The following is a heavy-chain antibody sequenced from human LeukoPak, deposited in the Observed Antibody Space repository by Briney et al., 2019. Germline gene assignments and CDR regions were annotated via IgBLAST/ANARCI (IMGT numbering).Heavy chain of an antibody. J-gene: IGHJ3*01. V-gene: IGHV3-20*04. CDR3: ARPAYTAAYDL. CDR1: GFTFSSDV. D-gene: IGHD3-16*01. CDR2: ISWNSGSI. Sequence: PGGSLRLSCAASGFTFSSDVMSWVRQAPGKGLEWVSGISWNSGSIGYADSVKGRFTISRDNAKNSLYLQMNSLRAEDTALYYCARPAYTAAYDLWGQGTMVTVSS.